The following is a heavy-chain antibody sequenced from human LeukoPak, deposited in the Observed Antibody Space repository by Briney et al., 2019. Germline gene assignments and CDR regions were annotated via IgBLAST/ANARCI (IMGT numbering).Heavy chain of an antibody. Sequence: GASVKVSFKASGGTFSSYAISWVRQAPGQGLEWMGGIIPIFGTANYAQKFQGRVTITADESTSTAYMELSSLRSEDTAVYYCARCRRGYSGYDLKYYYYYGMDAWGQGTTVTVSS. CDR1: GGTFSSYA. CDR2: IIPIFGTA. CDR3: ARCRRGYSGYDLKYYYYYGMDA. J-gene: IGHJ6*02. V-gene: IGHV1-69*13. D-gene: IGHD5-12*01.